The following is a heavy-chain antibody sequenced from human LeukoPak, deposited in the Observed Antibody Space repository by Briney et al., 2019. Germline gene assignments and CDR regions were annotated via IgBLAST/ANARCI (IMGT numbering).Heavy chain of an antibody. CDR1: GFTFSSYS. CDR3: ARAPRGFSMVRDEVPHFDY. D-gene: IGHD3-10*01. Sequence: PGGSLRLSCAASGFTFSSYSMNWVRQAPGKGLEWVSSISSSSSYIYYADSVKGRFTISRDNAKNSLYLQMNSLRAEDTAVYYCARAPRGFSMVRDEVPHFDYWGQGTLVTVSS. V-gene: IGHV3-21*01. J-gene: IGHJ4*02. CDR2: ISSSSSYI.